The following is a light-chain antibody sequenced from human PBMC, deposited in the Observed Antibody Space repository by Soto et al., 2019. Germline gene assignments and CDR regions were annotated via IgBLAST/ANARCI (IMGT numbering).Light chain of an antibody. CDR2: EVS. V-gene: IGLV2-14*01. CDR3: SSYTSSSTYV. J-gene: IGLJ1*01. Sequence: ALTRPASVSGSPGQSITISCTGTSSDVGGYNYVSWYQQHPGKAPKLMIYEVSNRPSGVSNRFSGSKSGNTASLTISGLQAEDEADYYCSSYTSSSTYVFGTGTKVTVL. CDR1: SSDVGGYNY.